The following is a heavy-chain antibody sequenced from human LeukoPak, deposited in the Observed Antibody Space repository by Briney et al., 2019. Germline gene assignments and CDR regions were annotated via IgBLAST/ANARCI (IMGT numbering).Heavy chain of an antibody. CDR3: ARDGDIAVATAPYYFDY. J-gene: IGHJ4*02. Sequence: GGSLRLSCAASGFTFSYYEMIWVRQALGKGLEWVSYITGGSTTKNYADSVKGRFTISRDNAKNSLYLQMNSLRAEDTAIYYCARDGDIAVATAPYYFDYWGQGILVTVSS. CDR1: GFTFSYYE. CDR2: ITGGSTTK. V-gene: IGHV3-48*03. D-gene: IGHD6-19*01.